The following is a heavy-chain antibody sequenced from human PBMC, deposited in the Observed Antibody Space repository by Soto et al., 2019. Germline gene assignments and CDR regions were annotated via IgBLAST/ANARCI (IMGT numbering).Heavy chain of an antibody. V-gene: IGHV1-69*12. CDR1: VVTFSSYA. CDR3: ARGEAVAGQWYYFDY. CDR2: IIPIFGTA. Sequence: QVQLVQSGAEVKKPGSSVKVSCKASVVTFSSYAISWVRQAPVQGLEWMGGIIPIFGTANYEQKFQGRVTITADEYTRPAYMELSRLGSEDTAVYYCARGEAVAGQWYYFDYWCQRTLVTFSA. D-gene: IGHD6-19*01. J-gene: IGHJ4*02.